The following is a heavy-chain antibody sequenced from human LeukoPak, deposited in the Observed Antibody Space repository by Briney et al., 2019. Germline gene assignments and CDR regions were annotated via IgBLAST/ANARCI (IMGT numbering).Heavy chain of an antibody. Sequence: SVKVSCKASGGTFSCYAISWVRQAPGQGLEWMGGIIPIFGTANYAQKFQGRVTITADESTSTAYMELSSLRSEDTAVYYCAREGIISTVVTPDAFDIWGQGTMVTVSS. D-gene: IGHD4-23*01. CDR3: AREGIISTVVTPDAFDI. CDR1: GGTFSCYA. CDR2: IIPIFGTA. V-gene: IGHV1-69*01. J-gene: IGHJ3*02.